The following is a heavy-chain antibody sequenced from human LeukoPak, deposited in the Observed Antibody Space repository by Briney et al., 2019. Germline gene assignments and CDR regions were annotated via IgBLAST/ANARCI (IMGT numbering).Heavy chain of an antibody. CDR1: GFTFTSSA. J-gene: IGHJ4*02. CDR3: AAVSGYCYYRSFDY. D-gene: IGHD3-22*01. V-gene: IGHV1-58*02. Sequence: GASVKVSCKASGFTFTSSAMQWVRQARGQRLEWIGWIVVGSGNTNYAQKFQERVTITRDMSTSTAYMEMSSLRSEDTAVYYCAAVSGYCYYRSFDYWGQGTLVTVSS. CDR2: IVVGSGNT.